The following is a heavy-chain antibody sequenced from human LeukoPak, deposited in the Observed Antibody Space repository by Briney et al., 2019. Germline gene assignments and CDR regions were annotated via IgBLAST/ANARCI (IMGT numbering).Heavy chain of an antibody. V-gene: IGHV1-58*01. J-gene: IGHJ3*01. CDR3: AAEAAYYYDSRDAFDV. CDR1: GFTFTSSA. D-gene: IGHD3-22*01. CDR2: IVVGSGNT. Sequence: TSVKVSCKASGFTFTSSAVQWVRQARGQRLEWIGWIVVGSGNTNYAQKFQERVTTTRDMSTSLVYMELSSLRSEDTAVYYCAAEAAYYYDSRDAFDVWGQGTMVTVSS.